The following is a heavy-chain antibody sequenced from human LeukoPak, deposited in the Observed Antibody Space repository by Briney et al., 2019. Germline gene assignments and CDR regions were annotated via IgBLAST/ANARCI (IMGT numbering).Heavy chain of an antibody. J-gene: IGHJ6*03. D-gene: IGHD3-9*01. V-gene: IGHV4-39*01. CDR3: ARLVSCDVLTENFYKYSLDV. CDR1: SGSISSNNYY. CDR2: IYYTGST. Sequence: PSETLSLTRTVSSGSISSNNYYWGCIREPPGKGLEWIGSIYYTGSTFYNPSLKIRVTMSLHALKNQFTLKVTSVTATDTAVYYCARLVSCDVLTENFYKYSLDVCGKGTTVTVSS.